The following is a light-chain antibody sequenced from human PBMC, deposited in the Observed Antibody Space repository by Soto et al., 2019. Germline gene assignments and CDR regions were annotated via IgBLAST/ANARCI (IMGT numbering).Light chain of an antibody. V-gene: IGLV2-14*01. CDR3: SSYSVSTAYI. CDR2: EVS. Sequence: QSVLTQPASVSGSPGQSITISCTGTSSDVGGYHYVSWYQLLPGKAPKLILFEVSIRPSGVSYRFSGSKSGNTASLTISGLQAEDEADYFCSSYSVSTAYIFGKGTKLTV. CDR1: SSDVGGYHY. J-gene: IGLJ1*01.